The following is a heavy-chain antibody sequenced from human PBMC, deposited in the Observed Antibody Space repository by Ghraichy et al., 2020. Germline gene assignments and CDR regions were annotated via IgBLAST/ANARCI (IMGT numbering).Heavy chain of an antibody. CDR2: IYYSGST. J-gene: IGHJ6*03. V-gene: IGHV4-30-4*01. Sequence: SETLSLTCTVSGGSISSGDYYWSWIRQPPGKGLEWIGYIYYSGSTYYNPSLKSRVTISVDTSKNQFSLKLSSVTAADTAVYYCASSTVTPYYYYYMDVWGKGTTVTVSS. D-gene: IGHD4-11*01. CDR3: ASSTVTPYYYYYMDV. CDR1: GGSISSGDYY.